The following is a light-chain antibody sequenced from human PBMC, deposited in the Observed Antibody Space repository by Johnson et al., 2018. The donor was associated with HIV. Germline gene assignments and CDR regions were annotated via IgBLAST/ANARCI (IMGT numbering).Light chain of an antibody. CDR2: ENN. J-gene: IGLJ1*01. CDR1: SSNVGNNY. Sequence: QSVLTQPPSVSAAPGQKVTISCSGTSSNVGNNYVSWYQQFPGTAPKLLIYENNKRPSGIPDRFSGSKSGTSATLGITGLQTGDEADYYCGTWDSGLSAGHVFGTGTKVTVL. V-gene: IGLV1-51*02. CDR3: GTWDSGLSAGHV.